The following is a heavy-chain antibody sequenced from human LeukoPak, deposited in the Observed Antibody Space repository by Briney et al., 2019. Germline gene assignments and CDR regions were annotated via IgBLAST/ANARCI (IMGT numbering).Heavy chain of an antibody. CDR3: AERGH. D-gene: IGHD3-16*01. Sequence: GGSLRLSCVGSGFSFSNYWMAWVRQAPGKGPEWVANMKQDGSARHYADSVKGRFTISRDNAKNLLYLQMSSLRAEDTAVYYCAERGHWGQGTLVTVSS. J-gene: IGHJ4*02. CDR2: MKQDGSAR. V-gene: IGHV3-7*01. CDR1: GFSFSNYW.